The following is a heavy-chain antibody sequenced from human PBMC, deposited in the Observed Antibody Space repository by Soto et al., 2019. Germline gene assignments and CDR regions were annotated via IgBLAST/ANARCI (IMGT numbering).Heavy chain of an antibody. CDR3: AIDGGYSGYDSLGYYYYMDV. CDR1: GYTFTSYY. V-gene: IGHV1-46*01. CDR2: INPSGGST. D-gene: IGHD5-12*01. Sequence: ASVKVSCKASGYTFTSYYMHWVRQAPGQGFEWMEIINPSGGSTSYAQKFQGRVTMTRDTSTSTVYMELSSLRSEDTAVYFCAIDGGYSGYDSLGYYYYMDVWGKGTTVTVSS. J-gene: IGHJ6*03.